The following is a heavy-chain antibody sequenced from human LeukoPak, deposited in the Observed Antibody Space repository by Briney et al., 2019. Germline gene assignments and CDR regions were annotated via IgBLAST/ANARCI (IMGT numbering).Heavy chain of an antibody. D-gene: IGHD3-16*01. CDR1: GGSVSSNNYY. CDR2: IYYSGST. CDR3: AVGATHYYMDV. J-gene: IGHJ6*03. V-gene: IGHV4-39*01. Sequence: SETLSLTCTVSGGSVSSNNYYWGWIRQPPMKGLEWIGSIYYSGSTEYNLSLKSRVTIPVDTSRNQFSLKLSSVTAADTAVYYCAVGATHYYMDVWGKGTTVTVSS.